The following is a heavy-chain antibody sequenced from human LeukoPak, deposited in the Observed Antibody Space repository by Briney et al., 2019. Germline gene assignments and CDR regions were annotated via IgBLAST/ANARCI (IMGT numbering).Heavy chain of an antibody. CDR2: IYYSGST. V-gene: IGHV4-31*03. D-gene: IGHD5-18*01. CDR1: GGSISSGGYY. CDR3: VRRYSYGWFFDY. Sequence: PSETLSLTCTVSGGSISSGGYYWSWIRQHPGKGLEWIGYIYYSGSTYYNPSLKSRVTISVDTSKNQFSLKLSSVTAADTAVYYCVRRYSYGWFFDYWGQGTPVTVSS. J-gene: IGHJ4*02.